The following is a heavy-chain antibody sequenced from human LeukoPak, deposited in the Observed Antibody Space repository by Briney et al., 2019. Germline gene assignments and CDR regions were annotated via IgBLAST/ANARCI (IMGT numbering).Heavy chain of an antibody. V-gene: IGHV4-59*08. D-gene: IGHD3-22*01. Sequence: PSETLSLTCTVSGGSISSYYWSWIRQPPGKGLEWIGYIYYSGSTNYNPSLKSRVTISVDTSKNQFSLKLSSATAADTAVYYCARPLSISGYYYDAFDIWGQGTMVTVSS. CDR1: GGSISSYY. CDR3: ARPLSISGYYYDAFDI. CDR2: IYYSGST. J-gene: IGHJ3*02.